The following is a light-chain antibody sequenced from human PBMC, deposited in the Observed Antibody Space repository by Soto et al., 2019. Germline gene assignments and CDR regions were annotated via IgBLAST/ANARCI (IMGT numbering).Light chain of an antibody. Sequence: DIVMTQSPLSLPVTPGEPASISCRSSQSLLHSNGYNYLDWYLQKPGQSPQLLIYLGSNRAYGFPDWFSGSGSGTDFTLKISRVEAEDVGVYYCMQALLTPYTFGQGTKLEIK. CDR3: MQALLTPYT. J-gene: IGKJ2*01. V-gene: IGKV2-28*01. CDR2: LGS. CDR1: QSLLHSNGYNY.